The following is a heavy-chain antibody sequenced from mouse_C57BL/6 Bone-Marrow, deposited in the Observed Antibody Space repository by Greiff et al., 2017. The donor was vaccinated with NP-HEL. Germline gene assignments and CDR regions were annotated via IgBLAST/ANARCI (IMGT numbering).Heavy chain of an antibody. CDR1: GYTFTDYN. Sequence: EVQLQQSGPELVKPGASVKMSCKASGYTFTDYNMHWVKQSHGKSLEWIGYINPNNGGTSYNQKFKGKATLTVNKSSSTAYMELRSLTSEDSAVYYCALYDAEGYYYAMDYWGQGTSVTVSS. J-gene: IGHJ4*01. D-gene: IGHD2-12*01. CDR3: ALYDAEGYYYAMDY. V-gene: IGHV1-22*01. CDR2: INPNNGGT.